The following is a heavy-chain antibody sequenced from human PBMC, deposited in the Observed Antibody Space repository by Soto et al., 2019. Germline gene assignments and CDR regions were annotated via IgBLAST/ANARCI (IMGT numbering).Heavy chain of an antibody. D-gene: IGHD3-10*01. V-gene: IGHV1-3*04. CDR2: IHTDNGNT. CDR3: ARNDYFGLGSPYFDY. CDR1: GYSFTKYA. Sequence: ASVKVSCKASGYSFTKYAIHWVRQAPGQRLEWMGWIHTDNGNTKYSQKFRGGVTISSDTSASIVYMELSSLRSEDTAIYYCARNDYFGLGSPYFDYWGQGTLVTVSS. J-gene: IGHJ4*02.